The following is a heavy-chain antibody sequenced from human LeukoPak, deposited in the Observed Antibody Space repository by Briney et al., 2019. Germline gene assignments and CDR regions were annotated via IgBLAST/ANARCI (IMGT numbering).Heavy chain of an antibody. V-gene: IGHV3-30*04. J-gene: IGHJ4*02. CDR3: AREGSMYSSSWSSYYFDY. D-gene: IGHD6-13*01. CDR2: ISYDGSNK. Sequence: PGGSLRLSCAASGFTFSSYAMHWVRQAPGKGLEWVAVISYDGSNKYYADSVKGRFTISRDNSKNTLYLQMNSLRAEDTAVYYCAREGSMYSSSWSSYYFDYWGQGTLVTVSS. CDR1: GFTFSSYA.